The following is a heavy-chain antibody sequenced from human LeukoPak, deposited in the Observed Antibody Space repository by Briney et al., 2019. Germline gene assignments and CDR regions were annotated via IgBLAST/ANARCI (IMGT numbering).Heavy chain of an antibody. D-gene: IGHD2-15*01. CDR3: ARVPVVVAATSSYYYYGMDV. V-gene: IGHV5-51*01. CDR1: GYSFTSYW. CDR2: SSPGDSDT. J-gene: IGHJ6*02. Sequence: GESLKISCKGSGYSFTSYWIGWVRQMPGQGLEWMGISSPGDSDTRYSPSFQGQVTISADMSISTAYLQWNSLKASDTAMYYCARVPVVVAATSSYYYYGMDVWGQGTTVTVSS.